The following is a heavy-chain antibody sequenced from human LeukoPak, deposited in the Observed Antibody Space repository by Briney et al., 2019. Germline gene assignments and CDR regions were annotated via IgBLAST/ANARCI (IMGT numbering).Heavy chain of an antibody. Sequence: SQTLSLTCTVSGGPISSGDYYWSWIRQPPGKGLEWIGYIYYSGSTYYNPSLKSRVTISVDTSKNQFSLKLSSVTAADTAVYYCARRVVTGYNWFDPWGQGTLVTVSS. V-gene: IGHV4-30-4*01. CDR1: GGPISSGDYY. CDR2: IYYSGST. J-gene: IGHJ5*02. CDR3: ARRVVTGYNWFDP. D-gene: IGHD2-21*02.